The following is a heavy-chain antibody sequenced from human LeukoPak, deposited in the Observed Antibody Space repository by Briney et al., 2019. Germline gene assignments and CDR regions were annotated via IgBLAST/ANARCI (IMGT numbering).Heavy chain of an antibody. CDR2: IRYDGSNK. CDR3: ARAHSSGLYYFDY. CDR1: GFTFSSYG. V-gene: IGHV3-30*02. Sequence: GGSLRLSCAASGFTFSSYGMHWVRQAPGKGLEWVAFIRYDGSNKYYADSVKGRFTISRDNSKNTLYLQMDSLRPEDTAVYYCARAHSSGLYYFDYWGQGTLVTASS. J-gene: IGHJ4*02. D-gene: IGHD6-19*01.